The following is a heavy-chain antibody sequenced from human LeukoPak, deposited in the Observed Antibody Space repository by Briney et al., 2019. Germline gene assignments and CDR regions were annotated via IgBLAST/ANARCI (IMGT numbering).Heavy chain of an antibody. D-gene: IGHD6-13*01. J-gene: IGHJ4*02. V-gene: IGHV3-48*03. CDR2: ITSSGSTK. Sequence: PGRSLRLSCAASGVVFSRYEMNWVRRAPGGGLEWVLYITSSGSTKFYAASVKGRITISRDNAKSSLYLQMNSLTAADTGVYFCAREASGGTWSYFDFWGQGSLVTVSS. CDR1: GVVFSRYE. CDR3: AREASGGTWSYFDF.